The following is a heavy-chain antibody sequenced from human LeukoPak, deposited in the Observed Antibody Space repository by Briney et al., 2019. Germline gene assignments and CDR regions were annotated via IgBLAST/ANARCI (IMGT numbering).Heavy chain of an antibody. CDR3: ARREFTDAFDI. Sequence: SETLFLTCTVSGGSISSYFWSWIRQPPGKGLEWIGYIYTSGSTNYNPSLKSRVTISVDTSKNQFSLKLSSVTAADTAVYYCARREFTDAFDIWGQGTMVTVSS. J-gene: IGHJ3*02. V-gene: IGHV4-4*09. D-gene: IGHD3-16*01. CDR2: IYTSGST. CDR1: GGSISSYF.